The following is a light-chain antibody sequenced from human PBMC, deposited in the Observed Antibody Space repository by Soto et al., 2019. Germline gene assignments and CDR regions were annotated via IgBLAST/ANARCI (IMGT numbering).Light chain of an antibody. CDR1: SSDVGSYNL. Sequence: QSVLTQPASVSGSPGQSITISCTGTSSDVGSYNLVSWYQQHPGKAPKLMIYEVSKRPSGVSNRFSGSKSGNTASLTISGLQAEDEADYYCCSYAGSSTFYVVFGGVTKLTVL. CDR2: EVS. V-gene: IGLV2-23*02. CDR3: CSYAGSSTFYVV. J-gene: IGLJ2*01.